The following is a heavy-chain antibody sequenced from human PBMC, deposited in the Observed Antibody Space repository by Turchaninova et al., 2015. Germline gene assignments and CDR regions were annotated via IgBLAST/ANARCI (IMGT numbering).Heavy chain of an antibody. Sequence: GFAFGTYGMTWVRQAPGKGLEWVSSISGRGNNTYYADSVRGRFTISRDSSKNTLSLQMNSLSAEDTAIYYCAIIRDFLGDYWGQGTLVTVSS. CDR3: AIIRDFLGDY. CDR1: GFAFGTYG. D-gene: IGHD3/OR15-3a*01. CDR2: ISGRGNNT. J-gene: IGHJ4*02. V-gene: IGHV3-23*01.